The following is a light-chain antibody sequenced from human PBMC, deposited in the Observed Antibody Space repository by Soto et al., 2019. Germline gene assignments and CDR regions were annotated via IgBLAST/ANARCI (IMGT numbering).Light chain of an antibody. CDR3: QQFGSSSIT. V-gene: IGKV3-20*01. Sequence: ESVLTQSPGTLSLSPGERVTLSCRASQSISSLSLAWYQQKPGQAPRLLIYGASSRATGIPDRFSGSGSGTDFTLTISRLEPEDFEVYYCQQFGSSSITFGQGTRLESK. CDR1: QSISSLS. CDR2: GAS. J-gene: IGKJ5*01.